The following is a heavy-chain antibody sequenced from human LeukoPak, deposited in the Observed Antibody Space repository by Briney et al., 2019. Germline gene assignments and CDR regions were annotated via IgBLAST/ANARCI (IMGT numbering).Heavy chain of an antibody. J-gene: IGHJ6*03. CDR3: ASHGHYYYHYMDV. CDR1: GGSISSSSYY. V-gene: IGHV4-39*01. CDR2: IYYSGST. Sequence: SETLSLTCTVSGGSISSSSYYWGWIRQPPGKGLEWIGSIYYSGSTYYNPSLKRRVTISVDTSKHQFSLKLRCVTATDMAVYYCASHGHYYYHYMDVWGKGTTVTVSS.